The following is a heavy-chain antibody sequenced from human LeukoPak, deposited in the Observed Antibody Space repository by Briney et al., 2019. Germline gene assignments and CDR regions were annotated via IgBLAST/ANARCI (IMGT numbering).Heavy chain of an antibody. J-gene: IGHJ4*02. V-gene: IGHV3-23*01. CDR1: GFTLRTYA. CDR3: AKSDDSDGFYPDY. Sequence: GGSLRLSCAASGFTLRTYAMSWVRQAPGKGLEWVSAITSGGSTYYADSVKGRFTISKDNSKNTLYLQMNSLRAEDTAVYYCAKSDDSDGFYPDYWGQGALVTVSS. D-gene: IGHD3-22*01. CDR2: ITSGGST.